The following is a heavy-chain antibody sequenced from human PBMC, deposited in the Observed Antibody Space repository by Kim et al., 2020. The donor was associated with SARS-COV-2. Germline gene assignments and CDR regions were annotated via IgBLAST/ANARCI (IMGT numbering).Heavy chain of an antibody. CDR1: GGSISSYY. CDR2: IYYSGST. J-gene: IGHJ6*02. CDR3: ARGLNSLRYCSSTSCYPNITYYYYGMDV. Sequence: SETLSLTCTVSGGSISSYYWSWIRQPPGKGLEWIGYIYYSGSTNYNPSLKSRVTISVDTSKNQFSLKLSSVTAADTAVYYCARGLNSLRYCSSTSCYPNITYYYYGMDVWGQGTTVTVSS. D-gene: IGHD2-2*01. V-gene: IGHV4-59*13.